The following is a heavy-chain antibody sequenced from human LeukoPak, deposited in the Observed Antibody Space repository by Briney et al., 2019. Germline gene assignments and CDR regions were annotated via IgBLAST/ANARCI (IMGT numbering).Heavy chain of an antibody. CDR3: ARDLVGSHTGYSSGAWDY. J-gene: IGHJ4*02. CDR2: RIPLFDTA. CDR1: GGTFINYA. V-gene: IGHV1-69*13. Sequence: SSVKVSCKASGGTFINYAISWVRQDPGQGLEWMGGRIPLFDTADYAQKFQGRLTITADESTSTAYMELSSLRPEDTAVYYCARDLVGSHTGYSSGAWDYWGQGTLVTVSS. D-gene: IGHD3-9*01.